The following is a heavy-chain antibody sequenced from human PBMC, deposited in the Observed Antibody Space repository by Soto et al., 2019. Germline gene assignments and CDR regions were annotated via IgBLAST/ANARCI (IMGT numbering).Heavy chain of an antibody. CDR2: INPNSGGT. J-gene: IGHJ6*02. D-gene: IGHD3-3*01. CDR3: ARALIRFLDWIPENYYYGMDV. CDR1: GHTFSAYY. V-gene: IGHV1-2*02. Sequence: ASVKVSCKPSGHTFSAYYIHWVRQAPGQGLEWMGWINPNSGGTNYAQKFQGRVTMTRDTSIRTVYMELSRLTSDDTAVYYCARALIRFLDWIPENYYYGMDVWGQGTTVTVSS.